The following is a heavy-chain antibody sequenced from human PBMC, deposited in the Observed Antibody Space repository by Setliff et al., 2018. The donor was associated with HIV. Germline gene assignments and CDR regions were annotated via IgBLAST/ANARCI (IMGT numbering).Heavy chain of an antibody. V-gene: IGHV4-4*02. CDR1: GGSISSSNW. Sequence: PSETLSLTCAVSGGSISSSNWWSWVRQPPGKGLEWIGEIYHSGSTNYNPSLKSRVTISVDKSKNQFSLKLSSVTAADTAVYYCAICAYYNFWSGYYCDYWGQGTLVTVSS. CDR2: IYHSGST. CDR3: AICAYYNFWSGYYCDY. D-gene: IGHD3-3*01. J-gene: IGHJ4*02.